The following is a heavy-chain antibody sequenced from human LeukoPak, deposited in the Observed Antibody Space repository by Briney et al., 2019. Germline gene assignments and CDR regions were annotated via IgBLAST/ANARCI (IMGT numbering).Heavy chain of an antibody. D-gene: IGHD2-15*01. J-gene: IGHJ4*02. CDR2: ISDSGAST. CDR3: AKDRRYDCRGGPDY. Sequence: GGSLRLSCAASGFTFSSYAMNWVRQAPGKGLEWVSGISDSGASTYYADTVKGRFSIYRDNSKNTLYLQMNSLRAEDTAVYYCAKDRRYDCRGGPDYWGQGTLVTVSS. V-gene: IGHV3-23*01. CDR1: GFTFSSYA.